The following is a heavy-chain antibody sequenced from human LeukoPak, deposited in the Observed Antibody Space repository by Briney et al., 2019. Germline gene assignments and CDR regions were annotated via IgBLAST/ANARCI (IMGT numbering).Heavy chain of an antibody. J-gene: IGHJ4*02. CDR1: GYTFTSYA. CDR3: ARGSLGLRYIPTPGGDY. V-gene: IGHV7-4-1*02. CDR2: INTNTGNP. Sequence: ASVKVSCKASGYTFTSYAMNWVRQAPGQGLEWMGWINTNTGNPTYAQGFTGRFVFSLDTSVSTAYLQISSLKAEDTAVYYCARGSLGLRYIPTPGGDYWGQGTLVTVSS. D-gene: IGHD4-17*01.